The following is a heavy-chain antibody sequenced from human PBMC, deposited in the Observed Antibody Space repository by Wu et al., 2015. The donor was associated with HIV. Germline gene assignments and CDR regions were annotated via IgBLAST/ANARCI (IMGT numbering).Heavy chain of an antibody. J-gene: IGHJ2*01. CDR3: ARGPVANTRSGYDYDPWIHYWYFDL. V-gene: IGHV1-8*01. D-gene: IGHD5-12*01. CDR2: MNPNSGNT. CDR1: GYTFTSYD. Sequence: QVQLVQSGAEVKKPGASVKVSCKASGYTFTSYDINWVRQATGQGLEWMGWMNPNSGNTGYAQKFQGRVTMTRNTSISTAYMELSSLRSEDTAVYYCARGPVANTRSGYDYDPWIHYWYFDLWGRGTLVTVVL.